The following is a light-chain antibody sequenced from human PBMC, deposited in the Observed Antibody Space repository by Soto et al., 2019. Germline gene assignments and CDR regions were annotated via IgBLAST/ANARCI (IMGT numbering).Light chain of an antibody. V-gene: IGLV3-25*03. J-gene: IGLJ2*01. CDR2: KDS. Sequence: SYELTQPPSVSVSPGQTVRITCSGDALPKQYAYWYQQKPGQALVLVMCKDSERPSGIPERLSGSSSGTTVTLTISGVLAEDEADYYCQSTDSSGTYVVFGGGTKLTVL. CDR3: QSTDSSGTYVV. CDR1: ALPKQY.